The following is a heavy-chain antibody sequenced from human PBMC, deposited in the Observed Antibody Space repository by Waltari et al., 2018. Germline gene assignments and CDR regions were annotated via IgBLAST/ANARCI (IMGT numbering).Heavy chain of an antibody. CDR1: DDSINTGPFY. D-gene: IGHD6-6*01. V-gene: IGHV4-31*03. Sequence: QVHLQESGPGLVKPSQTLSLTCSISDDSINTGPFYFTWIRQYPGKGLGWIGYVDNTGSPSYNPSLRSRFSISVDTSRRHFSLKLMSVTAADTASYFCAISSSGGNYFDYWGRGTLVTVSS. J-gene: IGHJ4*02. CDR3: AISSSGGNYFDY. CDR2: VDNTGSP.